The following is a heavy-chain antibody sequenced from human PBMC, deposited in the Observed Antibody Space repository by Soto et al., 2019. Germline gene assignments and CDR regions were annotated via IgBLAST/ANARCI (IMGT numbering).Heavy chain of an antibody. CDR3: ARNRPYSGSYYEFDY. CDR2: INPNSGGT. J-gene: IGHJ4*02. D-gene: IGHD1-26*01. Sequence: QVQLVQSGAEVKKPGASVKVSCKASGYIFTGYYMHWVRQAPGQGLEWMGGINPNSGGTNYAQKFQGRVTATRDTSITTAYMEVSRLTSDDTAVYYCARNRPYSGSYYEFDYWGQGTLVTVSS. V-gene: IGHV1-2*02. CDR1: GYIFTGYY.